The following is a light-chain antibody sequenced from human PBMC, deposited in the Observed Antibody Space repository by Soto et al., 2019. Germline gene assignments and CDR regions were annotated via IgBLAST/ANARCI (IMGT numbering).Light chain of an antibody. CDR2: GNH. J-gene: IGLJ1*01. CDR3: PTYHSSLGGHV. CDR1: SSNVGAVYT. Sequence: QSVLTQPASVSGAPGQTVTISCTGSSSNVGAVYTVHWCQQLSGSAPKLLIFGNHNRAPGVPDRFSGSKSGTSTSLAITGLHADDEGDYYCPTYHSSLGGHVFGTGTKLTVL. V-gene: IGLV1-40*01.